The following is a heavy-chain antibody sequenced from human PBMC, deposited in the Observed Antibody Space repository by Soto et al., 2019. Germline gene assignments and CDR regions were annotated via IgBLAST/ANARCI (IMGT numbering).Heavy chain of an antibody. CDR2: ISAYNGNT. Sequence: GASVKVSCKASGYTFTTYGTSWVRQAPGQGLEWMGWISAYNGNTNYAQKFQGRVTMTTDTSTNTAYMEPRSLRSDDTAVYYCARVYYDSSGYYYVEGAYYYYGMDVWGQGTTVTV. V-gene: IGHV1-18*04. CDR3: ARVYYDSSGYYYVEGAYYYYGMDV. J-gene: IGHJ6*02. D-gene: IGHD3-22*01. CDR1: GYTFTTYG.